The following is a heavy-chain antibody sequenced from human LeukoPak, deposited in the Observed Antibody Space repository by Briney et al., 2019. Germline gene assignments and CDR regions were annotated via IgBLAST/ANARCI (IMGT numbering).Heavy chain of an antibody. J-gene: IGHJ4*02. V-gene: IGHV4-39*01. CDR3: ASILLYSGSSGIDY. D-gene: IGHD6-6*01. CDR2: IYYSGST. Sequence: SETPSLTCTVSGGSISSSRYYWGWIRQPPGKGLEWIGSIYYSGSTYYNPSLQSRVTISIDTSKNQFSLKLSSVIAADTAVYYCASILLYSGSSGIDYWGQGILVTVSS. CDR1: GGSISSSRYY.